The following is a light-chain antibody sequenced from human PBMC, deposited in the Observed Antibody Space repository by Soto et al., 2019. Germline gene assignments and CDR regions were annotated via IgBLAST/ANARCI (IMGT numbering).Light chain of an antibody. CDR1: QSVSSSY. J-gene: IGKJ1*01. Sequence: EIVLTQSPGTLSLSPGERATLSCRASQSVSSSYLAWYQQKPGQAPRLLIYGASSRATGIPDRFSGSGSGTEFTLNISRLEPEDFAVYYCQQYGSSSTFGQGTKVEIK. V-gene: IGKV3-20*01. CDR2: GAS. CDR3: QQYGSSST.